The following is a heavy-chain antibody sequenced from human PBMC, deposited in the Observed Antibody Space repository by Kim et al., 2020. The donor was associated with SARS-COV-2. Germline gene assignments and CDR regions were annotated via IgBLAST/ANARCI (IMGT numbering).Heavy chain of an antibody. CDR3: ARDPDSILAQLAIPPKWFCRYGMDV. V-gene: IGHV1-46*01. D-gene: IGHD3-10*01. CDR2: INPSGGST. CDR1: GYTFTSYY. J-gene: IGHJ6*02. Sequence: ASVKVSCKASGYTFTSYYMHWVRQAPGQGLEWMGIINPSGGSTSYAQKFQGRVTMTRDTSTSTVYMELSSLRSEDTAVYYCARDPDSILAQLAIPPKWFCRYGMDVWGQGTTVTVSS.